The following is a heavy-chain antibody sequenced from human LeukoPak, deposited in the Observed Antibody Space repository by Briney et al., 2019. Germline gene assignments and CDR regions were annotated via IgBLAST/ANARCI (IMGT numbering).Heavy chain of an antibody. V-gene: IGHV4-59*08. CDR2: IYYSGST. J-gene: IGHJ2*01. CDR3: ASNVRQNWGWQYFDL. CDR1: GGSINNYY. Sequence: SESLSLTCTVSGGSINNYYWSWIRQPPGKGLEWIGYIYYSGSTTYNPSFKSRVTISVDTSTVSLMLSSVTAADTAVTYFASNVRQNWGWQYFDLWGRGTLVTVSS. D-gene: IGHD7-27*01.